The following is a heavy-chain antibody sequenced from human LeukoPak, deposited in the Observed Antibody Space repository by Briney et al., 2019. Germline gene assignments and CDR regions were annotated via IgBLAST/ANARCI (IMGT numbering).Heavy chain of an antibody. V-gene: IGHV3-30*04. D-gene: IGHD6-6*01. CDR2: ISFNGNDK. CDR1: GFGLGSYN. J-gene: IGHJ4*02. Sequence: GRSLRLSCAGSGFGLGSYNMYWIRQAPGKGLEWVTLISFNGNDKKYADSVKGRFTISRDNAKNSLYLQMSSLRAEDTAVYYCARSSRLTFDYWGQGTLVTVSS. CDR3: ARSSRLTFDY.